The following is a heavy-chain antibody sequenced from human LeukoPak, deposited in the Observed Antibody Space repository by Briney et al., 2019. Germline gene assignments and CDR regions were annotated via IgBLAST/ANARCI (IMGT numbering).Heavy chain of an antibody. CDR3: ARVSRLGYCSSTSCYWGMDV. J-gene: IGHJ6*03. Sequence: SQTLSLTCAISGDSVSSNSAAWNWIRQSPSRGLEWLGRTYYRSKWYNDYAVSVKSRITINPDTSKNQFSLQLNSVTPEDTAVYYCARVSRLGYCSSTSCYWGMDVWGKGTTVTVSS. D-gene: IGHD2-2*01. CDR2: TYYRSKWYN. CDR1: GDSVSSNSAA. V-gene: IGHV6-1*01.